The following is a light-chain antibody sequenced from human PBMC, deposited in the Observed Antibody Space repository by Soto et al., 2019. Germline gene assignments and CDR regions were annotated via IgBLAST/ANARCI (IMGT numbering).Light chain of an antibody. CDR1: QSVSISY. J-gene: IGKJ5*01. V-gene: IGKV3D-20*02. CDR3: QQRSNWPIT. CDR2: GAS. Sequence: EIVLTQSPATLSLSPGERATLSFRASQSVSISYLAWYQQKPGQAPRLLIYGASSRATGIPARFSGSGSGTDFTLIISSLEPEDFAVYYCQQRSNWPITFGQGTRLEIK.